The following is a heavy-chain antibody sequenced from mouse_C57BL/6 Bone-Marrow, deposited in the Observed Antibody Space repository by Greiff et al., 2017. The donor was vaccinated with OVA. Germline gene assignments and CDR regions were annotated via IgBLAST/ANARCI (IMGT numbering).Heavy chain of an antibody. Sequence: QVQLQQSGPELVKPGASVKISCKVSGYAFSSSWMNWVKQRPGKGLEWIGRIYPGDGDTNYNGKFKGKATLTADKSSSTAYMQLSSLTSEDSAVYVCARDYYGSSSWFAYWGQGTLVTVSA. CDR2: IYPGDGDT. J-gene: IGHJ3*01. D-gene: IGHD1-1*01. CDR1: GYAFSSSW. CDR3: ARDYYGSSSWFAY. V-gene: IGHV1-82*01.